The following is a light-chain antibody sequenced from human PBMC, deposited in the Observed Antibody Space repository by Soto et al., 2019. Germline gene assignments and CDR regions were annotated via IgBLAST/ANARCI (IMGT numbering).Light chain of an antibody. CDR3: TSYAGGNNV. CDR1: SSDVGGYNY. J-gene: IGLJ1*01. Sequence: QSALTQPPSASGSPGQSVTISCTGTSSDVGGYNYVSWYQQHPGKVPKLMVYEVNKRPSGVPDRFSGSKSSNTASLTVSGLQAEDEADYYCTSYAGGNNVFGTGTKVTVL. V-gene: IGLV2-8*01. CDR2: EVN.